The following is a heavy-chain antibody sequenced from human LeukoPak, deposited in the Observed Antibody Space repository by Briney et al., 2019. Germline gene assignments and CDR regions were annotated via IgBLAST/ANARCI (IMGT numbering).Heavy chain of an antibody. J-gene: IGHJ4*02. CDR1: GFSLSTSGVG. V-gene: IGHV2-5*02. D-gene: IGHD3-10*01. Sequence: VSGPTLVNPTQTLTLTCTFSGFSLSTSGVGVGWIRQPPGKALEWLALIYWDDDKRYSPSLKSRVTITKDTSKNQVVLTMTNMDPVDTATYYCAHRGYYGSGSYYGLVYWGQGTLVTVSS. CDR2: IYWDDDK. CDR3: AHRGYYGSGSYYGLVY.